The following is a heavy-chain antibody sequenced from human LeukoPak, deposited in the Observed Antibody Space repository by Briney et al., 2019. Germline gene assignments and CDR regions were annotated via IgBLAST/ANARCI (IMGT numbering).Heavy chain of an antibody. Sequence: QPGGSLRLSCAASGFTFSNFAMSWVRQAPGKGLEWVAVISYDGSNKYYADSVKGRFTISRDNSKNTLYLQMNSLRAEDTAVYYCATRYSYGYHAFDIWGQGTMVTVSS. D-gene: IGHD5-18*01. CDR2: ISYDGSNK. V-gene: IGHV3-30*03. CDR1: GFTFSNFA. CDR3: ATRYSYGYHAFDI. J-gene: IGHJ3*02.